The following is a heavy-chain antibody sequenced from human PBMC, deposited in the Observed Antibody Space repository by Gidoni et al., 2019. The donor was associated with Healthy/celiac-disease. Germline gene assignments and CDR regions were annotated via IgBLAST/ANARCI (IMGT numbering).Heavy chain of an antibody. D-gene: IGHD6-19*01. CDR1: GGTFTSFA. V-gene: IGHV1-69*01. CDR3: ARDERAYSSGWYGTHWYFDL. J-gene: IGHJ2*01. Sequence: QVQLVQSGAEVKKPGSSVQVSCKASGGTFTSFAISWVRQAPGQGLEWMGGSIPIFGTANYAQKFQGRVTITADESTSTAYMELSSLRSEDTAVYYCARDERAYSSGWYGTHWYFDLWGRGTLVTVSS. CDR2: SIPIFGTA.